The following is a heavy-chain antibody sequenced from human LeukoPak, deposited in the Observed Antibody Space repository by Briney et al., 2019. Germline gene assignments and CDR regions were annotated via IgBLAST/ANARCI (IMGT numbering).Heavy chain of an antibody. CDR3: ARNGIAVAGYDY. D-gene: IGHD6-19*01. CDR2: IQPNSGGT. Sequence: ASVKVSCKASGYTFTGFYLHWVRQAPGQGLEWMGWIQPNSGGTNDAQKFQGRVTMTRDTSISTAYMELSGLTSDDTAVYYCARNGIAVAGYDYWGQGTVVSVSS. V-gene: IGHV1-2*02. J-gene: IGHJ4*02. CDR1: GYTFTGFY.